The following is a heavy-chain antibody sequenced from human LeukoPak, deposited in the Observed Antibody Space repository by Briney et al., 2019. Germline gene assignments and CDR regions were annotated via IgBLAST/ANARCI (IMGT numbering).Heavy chain of an antibody. Sequence: GGSLTLSCTASGCSFSNHYMRWIRQAPGKGLEWVANINEDGSNKWHLGSVKGRFTISRDNSENTLYLQMNGLRAEDTAVYYCASGRETSFDYWGQGTLVTVSS. J-gene: IGHJ4*02. CDR1: GCSFSNHY. CDR3: ASGRETSFDY. V-gene: IGHV3-7*01. CDR2: INEDGSNK. D-gene: IGHD1-26*01.